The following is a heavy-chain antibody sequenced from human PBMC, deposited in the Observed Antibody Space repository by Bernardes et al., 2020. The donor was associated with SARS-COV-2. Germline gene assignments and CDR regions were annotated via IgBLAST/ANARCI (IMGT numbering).Heavy chain of an antibody. Sequence: SEPLSLTCTGSGGSISSGYYYWSWFRLPAGKGLEWVGQVYTGGSTNYNPSLKSRVTISVDTSKNQFSLELNSVTAADTAVYYCARRAPGWNWYFDLWGRGTLVTVSS. D-gene: IGHD6-19*01. CDR2: VYTGGST. CDR1: GGSISSGYYY. V-gene: IGHV4-61*09. J-gene: IGHJ2*01. CDR3: ARRAPGWNWYFDL.